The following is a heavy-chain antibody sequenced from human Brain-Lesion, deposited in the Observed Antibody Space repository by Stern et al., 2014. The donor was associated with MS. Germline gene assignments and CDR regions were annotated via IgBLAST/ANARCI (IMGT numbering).Heavy chain of an antibody. CDR2: VNNDGRRT. V-gene: IGHV3-74*02. J-gene: IGHJ5*01. CDR3: ARGERXFDS. D-gene: IGHD3-10*01. Sequence: VPLVESGGGLVPPGGSLRLSCAASGFTFSNYWMHWVRQAPGKGLVWVSRVNNDGRRTSYADSVKGRFTMSRDNAKNTLYLQMNSLRVEDTAIYYCARGERXFDSWGQGTLVTVSS. CDR1: GFTFSNYW.